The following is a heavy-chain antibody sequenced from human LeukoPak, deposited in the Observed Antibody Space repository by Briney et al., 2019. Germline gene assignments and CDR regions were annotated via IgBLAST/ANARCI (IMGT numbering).Heavy chain of an antibody. CDR3: ARTRGQVGAGFGNYFDY. CDR1: GFSLSSSGMC. Sequence: ESGPTLVNPTQTLTLTCTFSGFSLSSSGMCVSWIRQPPGKALEWLARIDWDDDKYYNTSLKTRVTISKDTSKKQVVLTMTNMDPVDTATYYCARTRGQVGAGFGNYFDYWGQGTLVTVSS. J-gene: IGHJ4*02. D-gene: IGHD1-26*01. V-gene: IGHV2-70*11. CDR2: IDWDDDK.